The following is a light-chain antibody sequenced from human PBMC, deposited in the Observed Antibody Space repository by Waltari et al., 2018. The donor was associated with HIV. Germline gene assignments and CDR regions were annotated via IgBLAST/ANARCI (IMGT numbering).Light chain of an antibody. Sequence: DNVLTQSPGALSLSPGERATLSCRARQSVSSTYMAWYQQRPGQAPRLLIYGASSRATGIPDRFLGSGSGTDFTLTINRLEPEDFAVYYCQQYSTSPFTLGQGTRLEIK. CDR3: QQYSTSPFT. CDR2: GAS. V-gene: IGKV3-20*01. J-gene: IGKJ5*01. CDR1: QSVSSTY.